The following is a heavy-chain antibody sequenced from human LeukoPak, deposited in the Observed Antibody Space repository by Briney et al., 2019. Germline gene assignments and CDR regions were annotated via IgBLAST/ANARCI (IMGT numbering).Heavy chain of an antibody. CDR3: AKMQGYFDY. J-gene: IGHJ4*02. CDR1: QFTFSSSG. V-gene: IGHV3-23*01. CDR2: ITGSGATT. Sequence: PGGSLRLSCAASQFTFSSSGMAWVRQSPEKGLEWVSAITGSGATTYYADSVKGRFTISRDSSKSTVSLQMNSLRAEDTAIYYCAKMQGYFDYWGRGTLVTVSS.